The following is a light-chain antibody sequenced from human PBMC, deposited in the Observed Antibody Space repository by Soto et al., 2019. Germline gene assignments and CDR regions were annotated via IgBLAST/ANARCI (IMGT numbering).Light chain of an antibody. J-gene: IGKJ1*01. Sequence: DIQMTQSPSTLSSSVGERVTITCRASQFISSWLAWYQQKPGKVPQLLIFHASTLENGVPSRCSGSGSGTEFTLTISILQHDDFATYYRQQYNSYPWTFGQGTKVEI. CDR1: QFISSW. CDR2: HAS. V-gene: IGKV1-5*01. CDR3: QQYNSYPWT.